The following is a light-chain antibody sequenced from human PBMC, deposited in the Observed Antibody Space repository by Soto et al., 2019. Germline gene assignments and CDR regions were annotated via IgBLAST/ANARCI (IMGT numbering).Light chain of an antibody. J-gene: IGKJ5*01. V-gene: IGKV1-16*01. CDR3: QQHDSYPIT. CDR1: QGISNY. Sequence: DIQMTQSPSSLSASVGDRVTITCRTSQGISNYLVWFQQKPGQAPKSLIYAASTLLSGVPSRFSGSGSGTDFTLTISSVQPEDFGTYDCQQHDSYPITVGQGTRLEIK. CDR2: AAS.